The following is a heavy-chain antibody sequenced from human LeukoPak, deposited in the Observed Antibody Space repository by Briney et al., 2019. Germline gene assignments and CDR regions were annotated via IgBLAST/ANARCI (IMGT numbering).Heavy chain of an antibody. D-gene: IGHD2-2*01. CDR1: GFTFSSYS. J-gene: IGHJ3*02. CDR2: ISSSSSYI. V-gene: IGHV3-21*01. CDR3: ARRQCSSISCYYAFDI. Sequence: GGSLRLSCAASGFTFSSYSMNWVRQAPGKGLEWVSSISSSSSYIYYADSVKGRFTISRDNAKNSLYLQMNSLGAEDTAVYYCARRQCSSISCYYAFDIWGQGTMVTVSS.